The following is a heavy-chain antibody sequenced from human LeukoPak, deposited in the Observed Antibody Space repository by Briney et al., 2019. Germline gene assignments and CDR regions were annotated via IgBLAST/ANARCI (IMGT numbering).Heavy chain of an antibody. Sequence: GGSLRLSRAASGFTFSDYYMSWIRQAPGKGLEWVSYISSSGSTIYYADSVKGRFTISRDNAKHSLYLQMNSLRAEDTAVYYCARDTYDFWRGYYTSGPEDYWGQGTLVTVSS. CDR2: ISSSGSTI. V-gene: IGHV3-11*01. D-gene: IGHD3-3*01. J-gene: IGHJ4*02. CDR1: GFTFSDYY. CDR3: ARDTYDFWRGYYTSGPEDY.